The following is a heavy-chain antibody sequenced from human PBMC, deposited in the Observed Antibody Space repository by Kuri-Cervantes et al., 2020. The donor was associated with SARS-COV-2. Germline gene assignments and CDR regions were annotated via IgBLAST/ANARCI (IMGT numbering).Heavy chain of an antibody. CDR3: ASLGYCTNGVCYGLDY. V-gene: IGHV5-51*01. CDR1: GYSFTSYW. Sequence: GGSLRLSCKGSGYSFTSYWIGWVRQMPGKGLEWMGIIYPGDSDTRYSPSFQGQVTISADKSISTAYLQWSSLKASDTAMYYCASLGYCTNGVCYGLDYWGQGTLVTVSS. J-gene: IGHJ4*02. CDR2: IYPGDSDT. D-gene: IGHD2-8*01.